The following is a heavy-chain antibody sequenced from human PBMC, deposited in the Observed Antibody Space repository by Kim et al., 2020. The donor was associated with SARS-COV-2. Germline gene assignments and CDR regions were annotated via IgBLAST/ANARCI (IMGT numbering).Heavy chain of an antibody. D-gene: IGHD3-9*01. V-gene: IGHV4-34*01. CDR3: AREGNYDILTGSPHWFDP. Sequence: SETLSLTCAVYGGSFSGYYWSWIRQPPGKGLEWIGEINHSGSTNYNPSLKSRVTISVDTSKNQFSLKLSSVTAADTAVYYCAREGNYDILTGSPHWFDP. J-gene: IGHJ5*02. CDR2: INHSGST. CDR1: GGSFSGYY.